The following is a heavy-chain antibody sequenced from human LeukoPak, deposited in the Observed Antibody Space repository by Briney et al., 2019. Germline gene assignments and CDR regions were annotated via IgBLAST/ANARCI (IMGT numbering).Heavy chain of an antibody. CDR3: AKVLVVTATEDAFDI. Sequence: PGRSLRLSCAASGFTFDDYAMHWVRQAPGKGLEWVSGISWNSGSIGYADSVKGRFTISRDNAKNSLYLQMNSLRAEDTALYYCAKVLVVTATEDAFDIWGQGTMVTVSS. CDR2: ISWNSGSI. V-gene: IGHV3-9*01. CDR1: GFTFDDYA. J-gene: IGHJ3*02. D-gene: IGHD2-21*02.